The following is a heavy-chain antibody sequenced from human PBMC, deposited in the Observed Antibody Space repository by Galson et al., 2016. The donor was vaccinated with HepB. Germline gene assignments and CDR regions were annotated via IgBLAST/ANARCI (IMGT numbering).Heavy chain of an antibody. D-gene: IGHD2/OR15-2a*01. J-gene: IGHJ4*02. Sequence: SLRLSCAASGFSVTSSYMSWVRQAPGKGLEWVSVIYSSGATYYAKSVEGRFIISRHNSRNTVDLQMSSLRAEDTAFYYCARGLVGSTTAFDSWGQGTLVAVSS. CDR1: GFSVTSSY. CDR2: IYSSGAT. CDR3: ARGLVGSTTAFDS. V-gene: IGHV3-53*04.